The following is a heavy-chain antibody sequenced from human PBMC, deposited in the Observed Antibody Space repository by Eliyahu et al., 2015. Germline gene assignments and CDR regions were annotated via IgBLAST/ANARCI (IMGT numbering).Heavy chain of an antibody. CDR3: ARDKEAYYGDYGLPLDF. J-gene: IGHJ4*02. CDR2: IWYDGSNQ. Sequence: QVQLVESGGGVVXPGRSLXLSXXASGFTFNRYAXHWVRQAPGTGLEWVAVIWYDGSNQYYVDSVKGRFTISRDNFKNTLYLQMNSLRAEDTAVYYCARDKEAYYGDYGLPLDFWGQGTLVTVSS. V-gene: IGHV3-33*01. D-gene: IGHD4-17*01. CDR1: GFTFNRYA.